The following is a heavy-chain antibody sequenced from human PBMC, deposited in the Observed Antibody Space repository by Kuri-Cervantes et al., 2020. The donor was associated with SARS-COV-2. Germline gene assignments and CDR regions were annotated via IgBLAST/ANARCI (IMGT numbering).Heavy chain of an antibody. J-gene: IGHJ4*02. D-gene: IGHD4-11*01. CDR1: GFTFSSYA. CDR3: ARDKGSNEYSHPYFDS. Sequence: GESLKISCAASGFTFSSYAMRWVRQAPGKGLEWVAVISYDGSNKYYADSVKGRFTISRDNSKNTLYLQMNTLRTEDTALYYCARDKGSNEYSHPYFDSWGQGTLVTVSS. CDR2: ISYDGSNK. V-gene: IGHV3-30-3*01.